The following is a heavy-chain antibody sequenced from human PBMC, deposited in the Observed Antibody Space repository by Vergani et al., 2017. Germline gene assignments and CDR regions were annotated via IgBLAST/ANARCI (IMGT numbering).Heavy chain of an antibody. J-gene: IGHJ4*02. V-gene: IGHV3-30*04. CDR1: GFTFSSYA. CDR3: ATHGGFGELTNEPENYFDY. Sequence: VQLVESGGGLVQPGRSLRLSCTASGFTFSSYAMHWVRQAPGKGLEWVAVISYDGSNKYYADSVKGRFTISRDNSKNTLYLQMNSLRAEDTAVYYCATHGGFGELTNEPENYFDYWGQGTLVTVSS. D-gene: IGHD3-10*01. CDR2: ISYDGSNK.